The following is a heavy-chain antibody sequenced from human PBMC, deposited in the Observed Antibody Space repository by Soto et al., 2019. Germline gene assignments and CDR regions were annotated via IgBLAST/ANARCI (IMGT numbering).Heavy chain of an antibody. J-gene: IGHJ4*02. Sequence: SETLSLTCTASGGSISSYYWSWIRQPPGKGLEGIGYIYYSGSTNYNPSLKSRVTISVDTSKNQFSLKLSSVTAADTAVYYCARLYSSGWYVDYWGQGTLVTVSS. CDR3: ARLYSSGWYVDY. CDR1: GGSISSYY. V-gene: IGHV4-59*01. D-gene: IGHD6-19*01. CDR2: IYYSGST.